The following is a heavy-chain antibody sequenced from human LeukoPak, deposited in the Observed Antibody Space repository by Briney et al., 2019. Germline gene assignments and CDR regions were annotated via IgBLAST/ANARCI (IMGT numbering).Heavy chain of an antibody. J-gene: IGHJ4*02. CDR1: GGTFSSYA. Sequence: GASVKVSCKASGGTFSSYAISWVRQAPGQGLEWMGGIIPIFGTANYAQKFQGRVTITADESTSTAYMELSSLRSEDTAVYYCARSVAGDYGDYVYFDYWGQGTLVTVSS. CDR2: IIPIFGTA. CDR3: ARSVAGDYGDYVYFDY. V-gene: IGHV1-69*01. D-gene: IGHD4-17*01.